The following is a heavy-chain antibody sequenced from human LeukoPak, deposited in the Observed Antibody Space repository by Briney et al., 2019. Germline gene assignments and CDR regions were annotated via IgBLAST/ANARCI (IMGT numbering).Heavy chain of an antibody. Sequence: SETLSLTCTVSGGSISSYYWSWIRQPPGKGLEWIGYIYYSGSTNYNPSLKSRVTISVDTSKNQFSLKLSSVTAADTAVYYCARAGSIAVAGTFGWFDPWGQGTRVTVSS. CDR2: IYYSGST. CDR3: ARAGSIAVAGTFGWFDP. V-gene: IGHV4-59*01. D-gene: IGHD6-19*01. CDR1: GGSISSYY. J-gene: IGHJ5*02.